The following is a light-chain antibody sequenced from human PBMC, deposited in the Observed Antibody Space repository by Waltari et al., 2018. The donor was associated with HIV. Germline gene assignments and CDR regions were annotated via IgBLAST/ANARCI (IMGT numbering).Light chain of an antibody. V-gene: IGKV3-15*01. J-gene: IGKJ1*01. CDR3: QQYNIWPSWT. CDR1: QSLSTH. Sequence: EIVLTQSPATLSVSPGERATLSCRASQSLSTHLAWYQHKPGQAPRLLIYGASTRATGVPDRFSGRGSGTEFTLTISSLQSEDFAVYYCQQYNIWPSWTFGQGTKVEIK. CDR2: GAS.